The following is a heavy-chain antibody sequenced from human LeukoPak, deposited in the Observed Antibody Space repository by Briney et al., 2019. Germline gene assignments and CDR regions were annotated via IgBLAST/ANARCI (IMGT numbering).Heavy chain of an antibody. Sequence: SQSLSLTCTVSGGSISSGAYYWGWIRQHPGKGLEYIGYIYYNGSTYYNPSLKSRVTISVDTSKNQFSLKLSSVTAADTAVYYCVRKNYFDYWGQGTLVTVSS. CDR1: GGSISSGAYY. CDR2: IYYNGST. J-gene: IGHJ4*02. CDR3: VRKNYFDY. V-gene: IGHV4-31*03.